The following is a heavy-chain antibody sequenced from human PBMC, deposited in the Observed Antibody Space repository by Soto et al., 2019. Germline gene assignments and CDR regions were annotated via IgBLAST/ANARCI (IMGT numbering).Heavy chain of an antibody. Sequence: SETLSLTCTVSGGSISSGGYYWRWIRPHPGKGLEWIGYIYYSGSTYYNPSLKSRVTISVDTSKNQFSLKLSSVTAADTAVYYCARGRHILTGYYRDLNYGMDVWGQGTTVTVSS. CDR3: ARGRHILTGYYRDLNYGMDV. J-gene: IGHJ6*02. CDR1: GGSISSGGYY. V-gene: IGHV4-31*03. CDR2: IYYSGST. D-gene: IGHD3-9*01.